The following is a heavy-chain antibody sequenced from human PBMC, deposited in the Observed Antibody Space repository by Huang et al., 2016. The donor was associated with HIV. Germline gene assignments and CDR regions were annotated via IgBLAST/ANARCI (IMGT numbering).Heavy chain of an antibody. Sequence: QVFLVQSGIEVKKPGPSVKISPGVSLQVSCTTSGYLFTNYALHGLGQSPGQRLWGVGWFNVGNGSKKVAPKFQGSLNITKSTPATTVCMYVGDLATEDSAIYYCERVGHPHTRVVLVQRWFDSWGPGTAVSVSS. V-gene: IGHV1-3*01. J-gene: IGHJ5*01. CDR3: ERVGHPHTRVVLVQRWFDS. CDR1: GYLFTNYA. D-gene: IGHD2-2*01. CDR2: FNVGNGSK.